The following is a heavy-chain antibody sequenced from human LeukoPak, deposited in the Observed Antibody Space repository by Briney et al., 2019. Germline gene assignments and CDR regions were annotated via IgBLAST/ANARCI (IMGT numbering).Heavy chain of an antibody. V-gene: IGHV3-9*01. CDR3: AKDINYYDSSGLLDV. J-gene: IGHJ6*04. Sequence: GGSLRLSCAASGFTFDDYAMHWVRQAPGKGLEWVSGISWNSGSTGYADSVKGRFTISRDNAKNSLYLQMNSLRAEDTALYYCAKDINYYDSSGLLDVWGKGTTVTVSS. CDR1: GFTFDDYA. D-gene: IGHD3-22*01. CDR2: ISWNSGST.